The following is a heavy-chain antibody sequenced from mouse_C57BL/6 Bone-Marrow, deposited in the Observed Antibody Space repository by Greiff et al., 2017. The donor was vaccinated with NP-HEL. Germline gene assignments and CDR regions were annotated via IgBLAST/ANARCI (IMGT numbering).Heavy chain of an antibody. Sequence: EVKLQESGGDLVKPGGSLKLSCAASGFTFSSYGMSWVRQTPDKRLEWVATISSGGSYTYYPDSVKGRFPISRDNAKNTLYLQRSSLKSEDTAMYYCARHLRAMDYWGQGTSVTVSS. CDR1: GFTFSSYG. J-gene: IGHJ4*01. CDR2: ISSGGSYT. CDR3: ARHLRAMDY. V-gene: IGHV5-6*01.